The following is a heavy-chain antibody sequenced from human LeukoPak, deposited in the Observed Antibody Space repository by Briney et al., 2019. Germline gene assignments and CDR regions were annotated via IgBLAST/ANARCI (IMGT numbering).Heavy chain of an antibody. D-gene: IGHD5/OR15-5a*01. J-gene: IGHJ4*02. CDR1: GFTFSSYS. V-gene: IGHV3-21*01. CDR2: ISSSGSYI. CDR3: ARVYSVYAPDY. Sequence: GGSLRLSCAASGFTFSSYSMNWVRQAPGKGLEWVSSISSSGSYIFYADSVKGRFTISRDNAKNSLYLQMNSLRAEDTAVYYCARVYSVYAPDYWGQGTLVTVSS.